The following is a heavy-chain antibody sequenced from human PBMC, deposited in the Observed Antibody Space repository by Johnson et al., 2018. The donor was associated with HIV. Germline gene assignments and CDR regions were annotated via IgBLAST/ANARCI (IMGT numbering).Heavy chain of an antibody. J-gene: IGHJ3*02. Sequence: VQLVESGGGLVQPGRSLTLSCAASGFIFDDYAMHWVRQAPGKGLEWVSVIYSGGNTYYADSVKGRFTISRDKSKNTLYLQMNSLRAEDTAVYYCARDIGFGIAAAGPGGSFDIWGQGTMVTLSS. CDR3: ARDIGFGIAAAGPGGSFDI. V-gene: IGHV3-66*01. D-gene: IGHD6-13*01. CDR2: IYSGGNT. CDR1: GFIFDDYA.